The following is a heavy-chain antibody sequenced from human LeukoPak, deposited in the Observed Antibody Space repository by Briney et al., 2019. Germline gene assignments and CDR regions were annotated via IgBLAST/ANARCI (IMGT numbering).Heavy chain of an antibody. CDR3: ARDPITMVRGVITEPIDY. CDR2: MNPSGGST. Sequence: ASVKVSCKASGYTFTSYYMHWVRQAPGQGLEWMGIMNPSGGSTTYAQKFQGRVTVTRDTSTSTAYMELSSLRSEDTAVYYCARDPITMVRGVITEPIDYWGQGTLVTVSS. V-gene: IGHV1-46*01. J-gene: IGHJ4*02. D-gene: IGHD3-10*01. CDR1: GYTFTSYY.